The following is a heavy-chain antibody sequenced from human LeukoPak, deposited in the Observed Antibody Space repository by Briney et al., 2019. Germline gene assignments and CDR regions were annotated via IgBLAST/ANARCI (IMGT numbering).Heavy chain of an antibody. CDR2: ISVSGGTT. CDR3: AKREYDSSAYPMYPIDY. J-gene: IGHJ4*02. D-gene: IGHD3-22*01. V-gene: IGHV3-23*01. Sequence: GGSLRLSCEMSGFHFREYAMTWVRQAPGKGLEWVSVISVSGGTTYYADSVDGRFTTSRDNSKGTLYLQMNSLRVDDTAVYYCAKREYDSSAYPMYPIDYWGQGTLVTVSA. CDR1: GFHFREYA.